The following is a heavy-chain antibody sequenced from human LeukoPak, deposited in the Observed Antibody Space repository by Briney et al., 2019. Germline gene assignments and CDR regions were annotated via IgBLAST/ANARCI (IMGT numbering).Heavy chain of an antibody. V-gene: IGHV3-13*01. CDR2: ICTAGDT. CDR3: ARGFDRGDVFDI. CDR1: GFTFSSYD. Sequence: GGSLRLSCAASGFTFSSYDMHWVRQATGKGLEWVSAICTAGDTYYPGSVKGRFTISRENAKNSLHLQMNSLRAGDTAVYYCARGFDRGDVFDIWGEGTMVTVSS. J-gene: IGHJ3*02. D-gene: IGHD3-9*01.